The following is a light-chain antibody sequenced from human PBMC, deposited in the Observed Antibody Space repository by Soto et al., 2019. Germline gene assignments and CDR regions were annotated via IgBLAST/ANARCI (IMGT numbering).Light chain of an antibody. Sequence: QSVLXQPRSVSGSPGQSVTIPCTGTSSDVGGYNYVSWYQRHAGKGPKLIIYDVSERPSGVPDRFSASKSGNTASLTISGLQAEDEADYYCSSYAGNYVYVFGSGTKVTVL. V-gene: IGLV2-11*01. CDR1: SSDVGGYNY. CDR2: DVS. CDR3: SSYAGNYVYV. J-gene: IGLJ1*01.